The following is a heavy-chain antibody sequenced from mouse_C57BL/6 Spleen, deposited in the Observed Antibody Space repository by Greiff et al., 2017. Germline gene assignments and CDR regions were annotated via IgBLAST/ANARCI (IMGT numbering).Heavy chain of an antibody. CDR1: GYTFTGYW. CDR3: ARRDYYGISYVDY. Sequence: VQLQPSGAELMKHGASVKLSCKATGYTFTGYWIEWVKQRPGHGLEWIGEILPGSGSTKYNEKLTGRATFTADTSSNTDYMPLRNLTTEYSTSYYCARRDYYGISYVDYGGHNTTLTGSS. D-gene: IGHD1-1*01. J-gene: IGHJ2*01. CDR2: ILPGSGST. V-gene: IGHV1-9*01.